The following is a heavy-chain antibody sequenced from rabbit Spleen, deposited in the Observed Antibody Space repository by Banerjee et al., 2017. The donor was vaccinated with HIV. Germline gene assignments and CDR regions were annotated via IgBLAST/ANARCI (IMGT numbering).Heavy chain of an antibody. D-gene: IGHD4-1*01. Sequence: EQLEESGGGLVKPEGSLTLTCKASGFSFSSGYDMCWVRQAPGKGLEWVACAYAGSSGSTYSATWAKGRFTISKTSSTTVTLQMTSLTAADTATYFCARDLDYYDGGWDAFDLWGPGTLVTVS. CDR3: ARDLDYYDGGWDAFDL. CDR1: GFSFSSGYD. CDR2: AYAGSSGST. V-gene: IGHV1S45*01. J-gene: IGHJ4*01.